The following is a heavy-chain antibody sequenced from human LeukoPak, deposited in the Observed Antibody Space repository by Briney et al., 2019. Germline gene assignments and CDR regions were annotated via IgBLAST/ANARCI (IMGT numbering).Heavy chain of an antibody. CDR3: ARVSGRFTWYFDL. Sequence: SETLSLTCTVSDYSISSSYYWGWIRQPPGKVLEWFGTIYHSGSTYYTPSLKSRHTISVDTSKNQFSLKLSSVTAADTAVYYCARVSGRFTWYFDLWGRGTLVTVSS. J-gene: IGHJ2*01. V-gene: IGHV4-38-2*02. CDR2: IYHSGST. CDR1: DYSISSSYY.